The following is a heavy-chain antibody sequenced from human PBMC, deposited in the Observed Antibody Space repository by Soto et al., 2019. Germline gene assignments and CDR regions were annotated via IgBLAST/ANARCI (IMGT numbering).Heavy chain of an antibody. Sequence: QVQLQQWGAGLLKPSETLSLTCAVYGGSFSGYYWSWIRQPPGKGLEWIGEINHNGSTNYNPSLKRRTTTSVDTTKKQSALKLRFVTAADAAVYYCGRGRQGDCSGGSCYRFDYWGQGTLVTVSS. J-gene: IGHJ4*02. V-gene: IGHV4-34*01. CDR1: GGSFSGYY. D-gene: IGHD2-15*01. CDR3: GRGRQGDCSGGSCYRFDY. CDR2: INHNGST.